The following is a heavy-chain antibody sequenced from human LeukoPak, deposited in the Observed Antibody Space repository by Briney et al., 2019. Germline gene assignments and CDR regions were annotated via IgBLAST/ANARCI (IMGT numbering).Heavy chain of an antibody. CDR3: ARDSYGMDV. V-gene: IGHV3-30*04. Sequence: QAGGSLRLSCAASGFTFSSYAMHWVRQAPGKGLEWVAVISYDGSNKYYADSVKGPFTISRDSSKNTLYLQMNSLRAEDTAVYYFARDSYGMDVWGQGTTVTVSS. CDR2: ISYDGSNK. CDR1: GFTFSSYA. J-gene: IGHJ6*02.